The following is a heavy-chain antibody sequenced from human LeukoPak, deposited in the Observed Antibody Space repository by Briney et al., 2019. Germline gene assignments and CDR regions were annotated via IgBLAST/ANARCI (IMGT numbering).Heavy chain of an antibody. V-gene: IGHV3-48*01. CDR3: ARGLGWAVVY. CDR2: ISSSSSTI. J-gene: IGHJ4*02. Sequence: GPLRLSCAASGFTFSSYSMNWVRQAPGKGLEWVSYISSSSSTIYYADSVKGRFTISRDNAKNSLYLQMNSLRAEDTAVYYCARGLGWAVVYWGQGTLVTVSS. D-gene: IGHD2-15*01. CDR1: GFTFSSYS.